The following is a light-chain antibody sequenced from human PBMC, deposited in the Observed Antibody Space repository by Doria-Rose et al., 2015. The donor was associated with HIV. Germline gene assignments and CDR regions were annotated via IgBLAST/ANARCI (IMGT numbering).Light chain of an antibody. Sequence: DIQVTQSPESLGMSLGERATLNCKSNQSLLYTSTNYLAWYQQKPGQPPNLLTYWASTRQSGVPARFSGSGSGTDFTLTISSLEAEDVAVYYCQQYYDTPSFGPGTTVDIK. CDR3: QQYYDTPS. CDR2: WAS. V-gene: IGKV4-1*01. J-gene: IGKJ3*01. CDR1: QSLLYTSTNY.